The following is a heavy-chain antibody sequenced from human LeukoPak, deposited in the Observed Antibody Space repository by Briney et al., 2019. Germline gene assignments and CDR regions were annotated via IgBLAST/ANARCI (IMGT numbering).Heavy chain of an antibody. D-gene: IGHD3-3*01. CDR1: GFTFSSYA. CDR2: ISGSGGST. Sequence: GGSLRLSCAASGFTFSSYAMSWVRQAPGKGLEWVSAISGSGGSTYYADSVKGRFTISRDNSKNTLYLQMNSLRAEDTAVYYCAKGRSNFWSGYYGPFDYWGQGTLVTVSS. J-gene: IGHJ4*02. CDR3: AKGRSNFWSGYYGPFDY. V-gene: IGHV3-23*01.